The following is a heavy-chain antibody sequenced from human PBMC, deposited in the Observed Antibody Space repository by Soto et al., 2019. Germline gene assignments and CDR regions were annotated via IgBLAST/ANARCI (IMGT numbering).Heavy chain of an antibody. CDR2: ISYDGSNT. D-gene: IGHD1-26*01. Sequence: PGGSLRLSCVASGFTFSSYGMHWVRQAPGKGLEWVAIISYDGSNTYYADYVKGRFTISRDNSKNTLYLQMNSLGAEDTSVYYCSKEGGLSGSYYISSSYYFDYWGQGTLVTVSS. CDR3: SKEGGLSGSYYISSSYYFDY. V-gene: IGHV3-30*18. J-gene: IGHJ4*02. CDR1: GFTFSSYG.